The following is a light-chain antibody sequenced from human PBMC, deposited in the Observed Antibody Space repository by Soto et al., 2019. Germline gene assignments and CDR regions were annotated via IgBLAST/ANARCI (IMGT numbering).Light chain of an antibody. CDR2: GAS. V-gene: IGKV3-20*01. CDR3: QQYGSSPPIT. J-gene: IGKJ5*01. Sequence: EIVLTQSPGTLSLSPGERATLSCRASQSVSSSYLAWYQQKPGQAPRLLIYGASSRATGIPDRFSGSGSGTDFTLTISRLEPEDFSVYDCQQYGSSPPITFGQGTRLESK. CDR1: QSVSSSY.